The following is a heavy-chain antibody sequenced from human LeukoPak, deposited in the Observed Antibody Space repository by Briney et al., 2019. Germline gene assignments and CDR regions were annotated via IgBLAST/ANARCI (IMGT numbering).Heavy chain of an antibody. V-gene: IGHV1-46*01. J-gene: IGHJ5*02. Sequence: ASVKVSCKASGYTFTSYYMHWVRQAPGQGLEWMGIINPSGGSTSYAQKFQGRVTMTRDTSTSTVYMELSSLRSEDTAVYYCARGHYCSGGSCYPRAGWFDPWGQGTLVTVSS. CDR1: GYTFTSYY. CDR3: ARGHYCSGGSCYPRAGWFDP. D-gene: IGHD2-15*01. CDR2: INPSGGST.